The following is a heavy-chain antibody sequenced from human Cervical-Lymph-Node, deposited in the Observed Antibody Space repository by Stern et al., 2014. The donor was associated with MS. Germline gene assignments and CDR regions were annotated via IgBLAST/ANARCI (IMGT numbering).Heavy chain of an antibody. V-gene: IGHV1-69*01. CDR3: ALRRSYYVF. J-gene: IGHJ4*02. D-gene: IGHD1-26*01. CDR2: LIPFFGAT. CDR1: GDTFSSYA. Sequence: EQLEESGAEVKKPGSSVKVSCKASGDTFSSYALSWVRQAPGQGLEWVGGLIPFFGATRYGQRFQGRVTITPEESTGTAFMELTNLTSEDPAVYYCALRRSYYVFWGQGTLVSVS.